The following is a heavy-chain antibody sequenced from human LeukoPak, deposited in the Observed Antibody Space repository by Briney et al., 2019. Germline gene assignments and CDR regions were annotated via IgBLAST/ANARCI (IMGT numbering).Heavy chain of an antibody. J-gene: IGHJ5*02. CDR3: ARRIANYYDSSGYYRNWFDP. CDR2: IYHSGST. V-gene: IGHV4-38-2*01. D-gene: IGHD3-22*01. Sequence: SETLSLTCGVSGYPVSSGYYWGWIRQPPGKGLEWIGGIYHSGSTYYNPSLKSRVIISVDTSKNQFSLRLSSVTAADTAVYYCARRIANYYDSSGYYRNWFDPWGQGTLVTVSS. CDR1: GYPVSSGYY.